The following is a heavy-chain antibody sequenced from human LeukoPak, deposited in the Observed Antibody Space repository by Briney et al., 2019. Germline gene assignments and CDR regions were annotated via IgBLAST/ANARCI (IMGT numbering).Heavy chain of an antibody. V-gene: IGHV1-18*01. CDR1: GYTFTSYG. J-gene: IGHJ3*02. D-gene: IGHD1-26*01. Sequence: ASVKVSCKASGYTFTSYGISWVRQAPGQGLEWMGWISAYNGNTNYAQKLQGRVTMTTDTSTSTAYMELRSLRSDDTAVYYCARDTYDSGSDAFDIWGQGTMVTVSS. CDR2: ISAYNGNT. CDR3: ARDTYDSGSDAFDI.